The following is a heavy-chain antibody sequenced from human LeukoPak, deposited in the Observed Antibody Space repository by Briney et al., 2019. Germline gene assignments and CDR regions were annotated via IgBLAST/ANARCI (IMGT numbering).Heavy chain of an antibody. Sequence: ASVKVSCKASGYTFTSYAMHWVRQAPGQRLEWMGWINAGNGNTKYSQKFQGRVTITRDTSASTAYMELSSLRSEDTAVYYCARGLSPILYYFDYWAREPWSPSPQ. CDR2: INAGNGNT. CDR3: ARGLSPILYYFDY. J-gene: IGHJ4*02. V-gene: IGHV1-3*01. D-gene: IGHD3-10*01. CDR1: GYTFTSYA.